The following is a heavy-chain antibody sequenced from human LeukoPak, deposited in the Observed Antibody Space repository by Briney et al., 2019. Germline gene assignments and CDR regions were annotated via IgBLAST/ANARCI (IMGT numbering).Heavy chain of an antibody. CDR3: ARQVDVGCSSTSCYGHGAFDI. Sequence: GSLRLSCAASGFTFSSYAMSWVRQPPGKGLEWIGEIDHSGSTNYNPSLKSRVTISLDTSKKQFSLKLSSVTAADTAVYYCARQVDVGCSSTSCYGHGAFDIWGQGTLFTVSS. J-gene: IGHJ3*02. CDR2: IDHSGST. V-gene: IGHV4-34*01. D-gene: IGHD2-2*01. CDR1: GFTFSSYA.